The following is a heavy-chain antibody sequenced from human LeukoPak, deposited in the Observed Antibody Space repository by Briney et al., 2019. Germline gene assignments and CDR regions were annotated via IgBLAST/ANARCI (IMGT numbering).Heavy chain of an antibody. Sequence: PSETLSLTCTVSGGSISSSSYYWGWIRQPPGKGLEWIGSIYYSGSTYYNPSLKSRVTISVDASKNQFSLKLSSVTAADTAVYYCARGEGGSYSYFDYWGQGTLVTVSS. J-gene: IGHJ4*02. V-gene: IGHV4-39*07. CDR1: GGSISSSSYY. D-gene: IGHD1-26*01. CDR2: IYYSGST. CDR3: ARGEGGSYSYFDY.